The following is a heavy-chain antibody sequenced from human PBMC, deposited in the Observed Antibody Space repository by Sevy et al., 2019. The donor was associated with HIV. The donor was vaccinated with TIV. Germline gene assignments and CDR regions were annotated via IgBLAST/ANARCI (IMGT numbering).Heavy chain of an antibody. CDR1: GYTFTGYY. CDR3: VRDDRDGYFEY. CDR2: INPDSGGP. J-gene: IGHJ4*02. V-gene: IGHV1-2*02. Sequence: ASVKVSCKASGYTFTGYYMHWMRQAPGQGLGWMGWINPDSGGPIYAPKFQGRVTLTRDTSITTAYMDLSRLKSDVTAVYYCVRDDRDGYFEYWGQGTLVTVSS.